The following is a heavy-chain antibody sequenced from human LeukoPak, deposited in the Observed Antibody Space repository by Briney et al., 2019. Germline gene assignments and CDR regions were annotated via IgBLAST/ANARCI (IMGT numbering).Heavy chain of an antibody. J-gene: IGHJ4*02. CDR3: ARCRITMVRGDLYYFDY. CDR1: GFTFSSYA. V-gene: IGHV3-23*01. D-gene: IGHD3-10*01. CDR2: ISGSGGST. Sequence: GGSLRLSCAASGFTFSSYAMSWVRQAPGKGLEWVSAISGSGGSTYYADSVEGRFTISRDNSKNSLYLQMNSLRAEDTAVYYSARCRITMVRGDLYYFDYWGQGTLVTVSS.